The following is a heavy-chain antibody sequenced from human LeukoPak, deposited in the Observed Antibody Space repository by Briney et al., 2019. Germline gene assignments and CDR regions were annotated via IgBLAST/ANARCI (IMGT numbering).Heavy chain of an antibody. D-gene: IGHD3-22*01. CDR3: ARDSSGYYDSSGYAFDI. CDR1: GGSISSGSYY. CDR2: INHSGST. J-gene: IGHJ3*02. V-gene: IGHV4-39*07. Sequence: SETLSLTCPVSGGSISSGSYYWSWIRQPPGKGLEWIGEINHSGSTNYNPSLKSRVTVSVDTSKNQFSLKLSSVTAADTAVYYCARDSSGYYDSSGYAFDIWGQGTMVTVSS.